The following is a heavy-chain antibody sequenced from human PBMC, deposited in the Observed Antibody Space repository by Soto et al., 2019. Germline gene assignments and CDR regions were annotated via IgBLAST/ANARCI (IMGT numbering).Heavy chain of an antibody. CDR3: ARGGYCSSTSCYRTFDY. D-gene: IGHD2-2*02. Sequence: VQLQESGPELVKPSGTLSLTCAVSSGSISSSNWWRWVRQPPGKGLGRIGEIYHSGSTNYNPSLKSRVTIAVDKSKNQFSLKLSSVTAAVTAVYYCARGGYCSSTSCYRTFDYWGQGTLVTVSS. J-gene: IGHJ4*02. V-gene: IGHV4-4*02. CDR1: SGSISSSNW. CDR2: IYHSGST.